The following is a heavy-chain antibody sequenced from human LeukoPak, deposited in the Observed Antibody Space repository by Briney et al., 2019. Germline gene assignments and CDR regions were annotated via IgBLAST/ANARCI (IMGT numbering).Heavy chain of an antibody. CDR2: IYSGGST. D-gene: IGHD6-19*01. J-gene: IGHJ4*02. Sequence: GGSLRLSCAASGFTVSSNYMSWVRQAPGKGLEWVSVIYSGGSTYYADSVKGRFTISRDNAKNSLYLQMNSLRAEDTAVYYCARDYRGSGWYFDYWGQGTLVTVSS. CDR1: GFTVSSNY. V-gene: IGHV3-53*01. CDR3: ARDYRGSGWYFDY.